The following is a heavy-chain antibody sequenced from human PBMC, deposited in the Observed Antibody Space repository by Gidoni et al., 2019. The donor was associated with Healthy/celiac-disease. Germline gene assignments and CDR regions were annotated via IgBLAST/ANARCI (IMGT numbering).Heavy chain of an antibody. J-gene: IGHJ6*02. CDR3: ARDYLNSSSWYWPAYYYYYGMDV. Sequence: EVQLVESWGGLVKPGGSLRLSCSASGFTFSSYCMHWFRQAPGKGLEWASAISISSSYIYDADSLKGRFTISRDNAKNSLYLQMNSRRDEDTAVYYCARDYLNSSSWYWPAYYYYYGMDVWGQGTTVTVSS. CDR2: ISISSSYI. CDR1: GFTFSSYC. D-gene: IGHD6-13*01. V-gene: IGHV3-21*01.